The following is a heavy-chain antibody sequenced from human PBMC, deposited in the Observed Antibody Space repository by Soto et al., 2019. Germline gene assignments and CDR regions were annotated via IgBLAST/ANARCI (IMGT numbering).Heavy chain of an antibody. CDR3: ARELVTGAQTDAFDV. V-gene: IGHV3-11*06. CDR1: GFTFSDYY. Sequence: QVQLVESGGGLVKPGGSLRLSCAASGFTFSDYYMSWIRQAPGKGLEWISYISESSTYTNYADSVKGRFTISRDNPKKSLYLQMNSLRVDDTAVYYCARELVTGAQTDAFDVWGQGTRVSVSS. J-gene: IGHJ3*01. D-gene: IGHD2-21*02. CDR2: ISESSTYT.